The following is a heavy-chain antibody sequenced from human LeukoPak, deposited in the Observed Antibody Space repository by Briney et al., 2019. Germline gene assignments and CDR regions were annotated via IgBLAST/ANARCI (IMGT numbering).Heavy chain of an antibody. J-gene: IGHJ5*02. CDR2: IYYSGST. V-gene: IGHV4-39*07. D-gene: IGHD3-10*01. CDR3: ARDLKSGFGFDP. Sequence: SETLSLTCTVSGGSISSSSYYWGWIRQPPGKGLEWIGSIYYSGSTYYNPSLKSRVTMSVDTSKNQFSLKLSSVTAADTAVYYCARDLKSGFGFDPWGQGTLVTVSS. CDR1: GGSISSSSYY.